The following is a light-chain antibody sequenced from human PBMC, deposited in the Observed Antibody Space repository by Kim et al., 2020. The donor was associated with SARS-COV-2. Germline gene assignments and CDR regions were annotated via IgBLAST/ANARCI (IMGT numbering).Light chain of an antibody. V-gene: IGLV2-23*02. CDR3: CSCAGSRPSYV. Sequence: SITISCTGTSSDVGSYNLVSWYQQHPGKAPKLMIYEVSKRPSGVSNRFSGSKSGNTASLTISGLKAEDEADYYCCSCAGSRPSYVFGTGTKVTVL. CDR2: EVS. CDR1: SSDVGSYNL. J-gene: IGLJ1*01.